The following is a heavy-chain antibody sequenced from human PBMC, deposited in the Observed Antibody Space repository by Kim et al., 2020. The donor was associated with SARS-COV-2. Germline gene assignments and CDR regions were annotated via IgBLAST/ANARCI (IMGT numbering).Heavy chain of an antibody. D-gene: IGHD3-9*01. V-gene: IGHV4-59*08. CDR3: ARQNMLTAIVGY. J-gene: IGHJ4*02. Sequence: SETLSLTCSISGGSITTFYWGWIRQPPGKGLEWIGYVFSGGSTDYNPSLRSRVSISMDTSKNQFYLNLTSVTAADTAVYYCARQNMLTAIVGYWGQGTRV. CDR1: GGSITTFY. CDR2: VFSGGST.